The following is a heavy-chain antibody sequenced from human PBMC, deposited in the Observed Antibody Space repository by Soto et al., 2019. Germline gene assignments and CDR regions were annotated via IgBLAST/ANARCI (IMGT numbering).Heavy chain of an antibody. CDR2: IYYSGST. J-gene: IGHJ6*02. CDR3: ARLGSSGWYRNYYGMDV. CDR1: GGSISSSSYY. Sequence: TLSLTCTVSGGSISSSSYYWGWIRRPPGKGLEWIGSIYYSGSTYYNPSLKSRVTISVDTSKNQFSLKLSSVTAADTAVYHCARLGSSGWYRNYYGMDVWGQGTTVTVSS. V-gene: IGHV4-39*01. D-gene: IGHD6-19*01.